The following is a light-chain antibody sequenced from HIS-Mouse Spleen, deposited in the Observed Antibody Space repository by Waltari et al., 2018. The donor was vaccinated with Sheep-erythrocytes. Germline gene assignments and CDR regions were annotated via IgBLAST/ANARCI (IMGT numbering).Light chain of an antibody. J-gene: IGLJ2*01. CDR3: SSYAGSNIVV. CDR1: SSDVGGYNY. V-gene: IGLV2-8*01. Sequence: QSALTQPPSASGSPRQSVTISCTGTSSDVGGYNYVSWYQQHPGKAPKLMIYEVSKRPSGVPARFSGSRSGNTASLTVSGLQAVDEADYYCSSYAGSNIVVFGGGTKLTVL. CDR2: EVS.